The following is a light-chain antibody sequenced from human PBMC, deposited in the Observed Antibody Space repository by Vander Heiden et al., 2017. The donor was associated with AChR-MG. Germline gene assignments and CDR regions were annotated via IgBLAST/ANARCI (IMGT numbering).Light chain of an antibody. CDR2: DVS. Sequence: EIMLTQSPGTVSESAGERATLSCRASQTIGRDLVWYQKKPGQAPTLLVYDVSDRATGIPARFAGSGSGTDFTLTISGLQPEDPAVYYCQQRSDWPWTFGQGTTV. J-gene: IGKJ1*01. CDR3: QQRSDWPWT. CDR1: QTIGRD. V-gene: IGKV3-11*01.